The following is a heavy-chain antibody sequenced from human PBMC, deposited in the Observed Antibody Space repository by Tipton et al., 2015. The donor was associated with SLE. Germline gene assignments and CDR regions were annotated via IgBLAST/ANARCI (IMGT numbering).Heavy chain of an antibody. V-gene: IGHV3-23*01. CDR2: ISGSGGST. CDR1: GFTFSSYA. Sequence: SLRLSCAASGFTFSSYAMSWVRQAPGKGLEWVSGISGSGGSTYYADSVKGRFTISRDNSKNTLYLQMNSLRAEDTAVYYCASQLPYCSGGSCYSYWGQGTLVTVSS. J-gene: IGHJ4*02. CDR3: ASQLPYCSGGSCYSY. D-gene: IGHD2-15*01.